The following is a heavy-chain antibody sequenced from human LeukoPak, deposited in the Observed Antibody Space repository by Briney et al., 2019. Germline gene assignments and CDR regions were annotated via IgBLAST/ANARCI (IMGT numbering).Heavy chain of an antibody. CDR1: GLTFTTSD. J-gene: IGHJ4*02. Sequence: SGGSLRLSCVASGLTFTTSDFNWIRQAPGKGLEWLSTITRSSSNLYYAASVKGRFTTSRDDAKDSVYLQMESLRVEVTAIYYCARNFDSWGQGTLVTVSS. CDR2: ITRSSSNL. V-gene: IGHV3-21*01. CDR3: ARNFDS.